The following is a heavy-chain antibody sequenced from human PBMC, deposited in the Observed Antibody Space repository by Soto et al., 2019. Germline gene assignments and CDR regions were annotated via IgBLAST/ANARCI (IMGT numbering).Heavy chain of an antibody. CDR3: ARVLQGSYSINYYYYGMDV. CDR2: IYYSGST. J-gene: IGHJ6*02. CDR1: GGSVSSGSYY. D-gene: IGHD1-26*01. V-gene: IGHV4-61*01. Sequence: SETLSLTCTVSGGSVSSGSYYWSWIRQPPGKGLEWIGYIYYSGSTNYNPSLKSRVTISVDTSKNQFSLKLSSVTAADTAVYYCARVLQGSYSINYYYYGMDVWGQGTTVTVSS.